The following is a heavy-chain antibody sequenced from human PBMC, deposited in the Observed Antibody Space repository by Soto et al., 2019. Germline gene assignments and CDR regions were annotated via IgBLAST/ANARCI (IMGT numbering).Heavy chain of an antibody. J-gene: IGHJ4*02. V-gene: IGHV3-9*01. CDR3: ARDPPSDSSGHYSLDY. D-gene: IGHD3-22*01. CDR2: ISWNSGSI. Sequence: GGSLRLSCAASGFTFDDYAMHWVRQAPGKGLEWVSGISWNSGSIGYADSVKGRFTISRDNAKNSLYLQMNSLRAEDTAVYYCARDPPSDSSGHYSLDYWGQGTLVTVSS. CDR1: GFTFDDYA.